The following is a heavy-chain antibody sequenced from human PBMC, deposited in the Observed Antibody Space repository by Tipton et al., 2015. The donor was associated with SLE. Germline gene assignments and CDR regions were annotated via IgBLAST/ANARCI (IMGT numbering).Heavy chain of an antibody. CDR2: IYYSGST. CDR1: GGSVSSCCYY. V-gene: IGHV4-61*01. CDR3: ARDSFQHYYDLAFDI. J-gene: IGHJ3*02. D-gene: IGHD3-22*01. Sequence: TLSLTCTVSGGSVSSCCYYWSWIRQPPGKGLEWIGYIYYSGSTKYNPSLKTRVTISIDTSKNQFSLKLSSVTAADTAVYYCARDSFQHYYDLAFDIWGQGTMVTVSS.